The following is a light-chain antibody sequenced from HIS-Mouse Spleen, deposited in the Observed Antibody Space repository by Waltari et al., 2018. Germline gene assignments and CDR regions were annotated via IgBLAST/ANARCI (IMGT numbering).Light chain of an antibody. V-gene: IGLV1-47*01. CDR3: AAWDDSLSGRV. J-gene: IGLJ3*02. CDR2: RNN. CDR1: SSNIGSNY. Sequence: QSVLTQPPSASGTPGQRVTIPCSGSSSNIGSNYVYWYQQLPGTAPKLLIYRNNQWPSGVPDRFSGSKSGTSASLAISGLRSEDEADYYCAAWDDSLSGRVFGGGTKLTVL.